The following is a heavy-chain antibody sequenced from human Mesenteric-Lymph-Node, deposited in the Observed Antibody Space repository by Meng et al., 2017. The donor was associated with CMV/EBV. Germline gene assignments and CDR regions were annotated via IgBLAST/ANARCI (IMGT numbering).Heavy chain of an antibody. D-gene: IGHD3-10*01. V-gene: IGHV1-2*02. CDR2: MNPASGGV. J-gene: IGHJ4*02. CDR3: ARLASGGIYYGGDDY. CDR1: GYTFTTNY. Sequence: SGYTFTTNYIHWVRQAPGQGLEWLAWMNPASGGVKYTQKFQGRVTMTRDTSISTAYMELSSLTSDDTAVYYCARLASGGIYYGGDDYWGQGTLVTVSS.